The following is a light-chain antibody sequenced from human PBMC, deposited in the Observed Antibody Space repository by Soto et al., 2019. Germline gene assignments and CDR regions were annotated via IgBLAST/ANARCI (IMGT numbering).Light chain of an antibody. CDR3: QHYDETPLT. J-gene: IGKJ4*01. CDR1: QSVNSRN. Sequence: EVVLTQSPGTLSLSPGERAILSCRAWQSVNSRNLAWYQQKHGQAPRLLISGASTRATGIPDRFSGSGSGTDFTLIIDRLEAEDFVVYYCQHYDETPLTFGGGTKVEI. CDR2: GAS. V-gene: IGKV3-20*01.